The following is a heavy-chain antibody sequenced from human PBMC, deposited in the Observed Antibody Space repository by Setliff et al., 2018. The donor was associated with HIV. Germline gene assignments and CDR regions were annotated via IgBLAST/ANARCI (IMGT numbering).Heavy chain of an antibody. CDR3: ARDPPGYGDSNDY. V-gene: IGHV4-59*12. D-gene: IGHD4-17*01. Sequence: SETLSLTCSVSGDSIGTYYWNWIRQTPGKRLEWIGFFYYGGSTDYNPALKSRVTISLDTSKNKFSLNLDSVTAADTAVFYCARDPPGYGDSNDYWGQGTLVTVSS. CDR1: GDSIGTYY. J-gene: IGHJ4*02. CDR2: FYYGGST.